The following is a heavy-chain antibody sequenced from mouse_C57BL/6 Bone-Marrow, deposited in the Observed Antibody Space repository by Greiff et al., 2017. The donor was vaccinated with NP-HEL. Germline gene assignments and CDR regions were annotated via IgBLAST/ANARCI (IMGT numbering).Heavy chain of an antibody. CDR2: IYTRSGNN. Sequence: QVQLQQSGAELARPGASVKLSCKASGYTFTSYGISWVKQRTGQGLEWIGEIYTRSGNNYYNEKFKGKATLTVDKSSRTAYIELRSLPSADSAVFLCARTAQATYEYWGQGTTRTVSS. CDR1: GYTFTSYG. CDR3: ARTAQATYEY. J-gene: IGHJ2*01. D-gene: IGHD3-2*02. V-gene: IGHV1-81*01.